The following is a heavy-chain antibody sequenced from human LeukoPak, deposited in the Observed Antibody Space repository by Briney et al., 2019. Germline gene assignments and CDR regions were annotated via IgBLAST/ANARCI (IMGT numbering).Heavy chain of an antibody. CDR2: INTDGTVT. Sequence: GSLRLSCAASGFTFSKYWMLWVRQAPGKGLESVSRINTDGTVTTYADSVKGRFTVSRDNADNTMFLQMNSVRDEGTAVYYCATKQWLAPPPDSWGQGTPVTVSS. D-gene: IGHD6-19*01. CDR3: ATKQWLAPPPDS. CDR1: GFTFSKYW. V-gene: IGHV3-74*01. J-gene: IGHJ4*02.